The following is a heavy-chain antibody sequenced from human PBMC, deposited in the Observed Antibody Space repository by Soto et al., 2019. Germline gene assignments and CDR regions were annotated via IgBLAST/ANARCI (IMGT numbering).Heavy chain of an antibody. CDR3: ASGYSSSWYKSYYYYYGMDV. D-gene: IGHD6-13*01. Sequence: SETLSLTCAVYGWSFSGYYWSWIRQPPGKGLEWIGEINHSGSTNYNPSLKSRVTISVDTSKNQFSLKLSSVTAADTAVYYCASGYSSSWYKSYYYYYGMDVWGQGTTVTV. J-gene: IGHJ6*02. CDR1: GWSFSGYY. CDR2: INHSGST. V-gene: IGHV4-34*01.